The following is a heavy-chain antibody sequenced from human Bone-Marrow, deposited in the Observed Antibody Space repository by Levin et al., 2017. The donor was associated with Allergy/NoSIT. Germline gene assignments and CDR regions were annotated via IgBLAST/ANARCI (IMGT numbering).Heavy chain of an antibody. J-gene: IGHJ3*02. CDR1: GFTFSIYS. Sequence: GGSLRLSCTVSGFTFSIYSINWVRQAPGKGLEWVSSISSSGSDMYYVDSVKGRFTISRDNAKNSLTLQMNSLRVEDTAVYYCARGIIGDVRVAHKEASDIWGQGTMVSVSS. D-gene: IGHD3-10*02. V-gene: IGHV3-21*01. CDR2: ISSSGSDM. CDR3: ARGIIGDVRVAHKEASDI.